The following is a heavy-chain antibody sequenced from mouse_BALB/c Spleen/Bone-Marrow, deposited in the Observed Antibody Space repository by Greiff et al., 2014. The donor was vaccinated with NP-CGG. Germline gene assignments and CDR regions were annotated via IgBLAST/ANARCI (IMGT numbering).Heavy chain of an antibody. Sequence: VQLQQSGPELVKPGASVKISCKASGYSFTGYYMHWVKQSHVKSLEWIGRINPYNGATSYNQNFKDKASLTVDKSSSTAYMELHSLTPEDSAVYYCANYDGGFAYWGQGTLVTVSA. CDR1: GYSFTGYY. CDR3: ANYDGGFAY. J-gene: IGHJ3*01. CDR2: INPYNGAT. V-gene: IGHV1-31*01. D-gene: IGHD2-4*01.